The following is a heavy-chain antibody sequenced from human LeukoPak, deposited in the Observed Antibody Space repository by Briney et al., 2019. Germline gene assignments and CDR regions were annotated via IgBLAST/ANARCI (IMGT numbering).Heavy chain of an antibody. CDR2: IYSGGNT. V-gene: IGHV3-66*01. Sequence: GGSLRLSCAASGFNFSSYAMNWVRQAPGKGLEWVSVIYSGGNTYYADSVKGRFTISRDNSKNTLYLQMNSLRAEDTAVYYCARGIAVAGIIDYWGQGTLVTVSS. D-gene: IGHD6-19*01. CDR1: GFNFSSYA. CDR3: ARGIAVAGIIDY. J-gene: IGHJ4*02.